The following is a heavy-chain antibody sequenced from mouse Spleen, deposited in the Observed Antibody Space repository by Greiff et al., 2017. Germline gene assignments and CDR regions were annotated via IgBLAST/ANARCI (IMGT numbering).Heavy chain of an antibody. CDR3: ARCGSSSYWYFDV. CDR1: GYTFTDYA. V-gene: IGHV1S137*01. Sequence: VQLQQSGAELVRPGVSVKISCKGSGYTFTDYAMHWVKQSHAKSLEWIGVISTYYGDASYNQKFKGKATMTVDKSSSTAYMELARLTSEDSAIYYCARCGSSSYWYFDVWGAGTTVTVSS. J-gene: IGHJ1*01. D-gene: IGHD1-1*01. CDR2: ISTYYGDA.